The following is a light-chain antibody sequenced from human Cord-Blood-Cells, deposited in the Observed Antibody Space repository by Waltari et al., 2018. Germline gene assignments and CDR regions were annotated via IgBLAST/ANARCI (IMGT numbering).Light chain of an antibody. CDR3: CSYAGSSSVV. CDR1: SSDVGSYNL. CDR2: EGS. V-gene: IGLV2-23*01. J-gene: IGLJ2*01. Sequence: QSALTQPAYVSGSTGQSITISCTGTSSDVGSYNLVSWYQQHPGKAPKLMIYEGSKRPSGVSIRFSGSKPGNTASLTISGLQAEDEADYYCCSYAGSSSVVFGGGTKLTFL.